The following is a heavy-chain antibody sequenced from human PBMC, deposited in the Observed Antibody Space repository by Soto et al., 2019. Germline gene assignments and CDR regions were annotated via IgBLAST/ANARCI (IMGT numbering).Heavy chain of an antibody. J-gene: IGHJ5*02. D-gene: IGHD3-3*01. CDR1: GFSLSTSGVG. Sequence: QITLKESGPPLVKPTQTLTLTCTFSGFSLSTSGVGVGWIRQPPGKALEWLALIYWDDDKRYSPSLKSRLTITKDTSKNQVVLTMTNMDPVDTATYYCAHSMSGWGQWGQFGWSWFDPWGQGTLVTVSS. CDR3: AHSMSGWGQWGQFGWSWFDP. CDR2: IYWDDDK. V-gene: IGHV2-5*02.